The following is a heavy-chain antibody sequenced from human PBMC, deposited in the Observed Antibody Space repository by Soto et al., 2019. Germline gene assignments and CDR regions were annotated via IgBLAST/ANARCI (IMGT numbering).Heavy chain of an antibody. CDR1: GYSFTSYW. CDR2: IYPGDSDT. Sequence: PGESLKISCKGSGYSFTSYWIGWVRQMPGKGLEWMGIIYPGDSDTRYSPSFQGQVTISADKSISTAYLQWSSLKASDTAMYYCARSLLRSSGWYILNQGSYYYYYGMDVWGQGTTVTGSS. D-gene: IGHD6-19*01. CDR3: ARSLLRSSGWYILNQGSYYYYYGMDV. V-gene: IGHV5-51*01. J-gene: IGHJ6*02.